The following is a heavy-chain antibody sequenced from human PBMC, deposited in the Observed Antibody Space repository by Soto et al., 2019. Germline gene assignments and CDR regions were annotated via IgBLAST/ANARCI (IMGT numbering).Heavy chain of an antibody. J-gene: IGHJ4*02. CDR2: IYWDDDK. Sequence: QITLNESGPTVVRPTETLTLTCRFSGFSLTTSGVGVGWIRQSPGKAPEWLALIYWDDDKRYSASLKSRLTITKYTSKNQVVLTVSDLDPTDTATYYCAHIVLRTVFGLVTTTAIYFVFWGQGTPVAVSS. CDR1: GFSLTTSGVG. D-gene: IGHD3-3*01. CDR3: AHIVLRTVFGLVTTTAIYFVF. V-gene: IGHV2-5*02.